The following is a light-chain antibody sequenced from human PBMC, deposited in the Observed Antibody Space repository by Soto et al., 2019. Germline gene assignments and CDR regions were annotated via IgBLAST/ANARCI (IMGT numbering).Light chain of an antibody. CDR2: VNSGGSH. CDR1: RGHSNYA. J-gene: IGLJ7*01. V-gene: IGLV4-69*01. CDR3: QTWGTGSAIVV. Sequence: QSVLTQSPSASASLGASVKLTCTLSRGHSNYAIAWHQRQPEKGPRFLMKVNSGGSHIKGDGIPDRFSGSSSGAERYLFISSLQSEDEADYYCQTWGTGSAIVVFGGGTQLTVL.